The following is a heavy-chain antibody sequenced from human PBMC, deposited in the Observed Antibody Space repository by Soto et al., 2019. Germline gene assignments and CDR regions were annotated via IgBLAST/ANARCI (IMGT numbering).Heavy chain of an antibody. CDR3: AKDRGRPDAFNI. D-gene: IGHD3-10*01. J-gene: IGHJ3*02. CDR1: GYNSGCFW. Sequence: GGSLRLSCAGSGYNSGCFWMHWVRQAPGKGLVWVSRIDNGGTNTVYADAVKGRFTISRDNAKNTLYLQMNSLRAEDTAVYYCAKDRGRPDAFNIWGQGTMVTVSS. CDR2: IDNGGTNT. V-gene: IGHV3-74*01.